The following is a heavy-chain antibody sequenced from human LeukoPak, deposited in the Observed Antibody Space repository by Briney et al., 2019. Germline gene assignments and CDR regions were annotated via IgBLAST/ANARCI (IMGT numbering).Heavy chain of an antibody. V-gene: IGHV3-53*01. CDR3: ARERSDYGAIDY. Sequence: GGSLRLSCAASGFTVSSNYMTWVRQAPGKGLEWVSVIYSGTSTYYADSVKGRFTVSRDNSKNTVYLQMNSLRAEDTAVYYCARERSDYGAIDYWGQGTLVTVSS. CDR2: IYSGTST. J-gene: IGHJ4*02. D-gene: IGHD4/OR15-4a*01. CDR1: GFTVSSNY.